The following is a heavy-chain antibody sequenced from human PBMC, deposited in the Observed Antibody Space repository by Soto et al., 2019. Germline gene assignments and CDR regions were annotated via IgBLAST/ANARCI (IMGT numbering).Heavy chain of an antibody. J-gene: IGHJ4*02. D-gene: IGHD2-2*02. CDR3: ARDHLDVVVPGAILAY. CDR2: ISYDGSNK. Sequence: GGSLRLSCAASGFTFSNYAMHWVRQAPGKGLEWVAVISYDGSNKYYADSVKGRFTISRDNSKNTLYLQMNSLRAEDTAVYYCARDHLDVVVPGAILAYWGQGTLVTVSS. CDR1: GFTFSNYA. V-gene: IGHV3-30-3*01.